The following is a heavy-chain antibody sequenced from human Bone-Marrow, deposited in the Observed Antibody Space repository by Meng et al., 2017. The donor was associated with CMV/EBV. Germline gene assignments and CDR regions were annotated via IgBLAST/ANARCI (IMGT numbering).Heavy chain of an antibody. V-gene: IGHV3-30*02. Sequence: GGSLRLSCAASGFTFSNSGIHWVRQAPGKGLEWVAFIRYDGINKYYADSVKGRFTISRDNSKNTLYLQMNSLRAEDTAVYYCAKEAPYNWNTFDIWGQGTMATVSS. D-gene: IGHD1/OR15-1a*01. J-gene: IGHJ3*02. CDR2: IRYDGINK. CDR1: GFTFSNSG. CDR3: AKEAPYNWNTFDI.